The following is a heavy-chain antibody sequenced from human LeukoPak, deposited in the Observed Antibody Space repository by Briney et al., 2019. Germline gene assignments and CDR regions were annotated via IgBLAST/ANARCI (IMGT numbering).Heavy chain of an antibody. V-gene: IGHV4-34*01. CDR3: ARDGLLHLGYYYMDV. Sequence: SETLSLTCAVYGGSFSGYYWSWIRQPPGKGLEWIGEINHSGSTNYNPSLKSRVTISVDTSKNQFSLKLSSVTAADTAVYYCARDGLLHLGYYYMDVWGKGTTVTVSS. CDR1: GGSFSGYY. CDR2: INHSGST. D-gene: IGHD3-16*01. J-gene: IGHJ6*03.